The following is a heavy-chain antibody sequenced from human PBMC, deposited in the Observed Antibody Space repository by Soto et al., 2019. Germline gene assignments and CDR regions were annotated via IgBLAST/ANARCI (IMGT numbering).Heavy chain of an antibody. Sequence: GGSLRLSCAASGFTFTSYWMSWVRQAPGKGLEWVANIKQDGSEKSYVDSVKGRFTISRDNAKNSLYLQMNSLRAEDTAVYYCVRGGYSYGNYWGQGTLVTVAS. CDR3: VRGGYSYGNY. J-gene: IGHJ4*02. CDR1: GFTFTSYW. V-gene: IGHV3-7*01. CDR2: IKQDGSEK. D-gene: IGHD5-18*01.